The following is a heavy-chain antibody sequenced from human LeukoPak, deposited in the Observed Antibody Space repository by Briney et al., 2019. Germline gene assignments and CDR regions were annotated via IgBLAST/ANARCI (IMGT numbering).Heavy chain of an antibody. V-gene: IGHV3-48*01. J-gene: IGHJ4*02. D-gene: IGHD2-2*01. CDR1: GFTFSSYG. Sequence: GGSLRLSCAASGFTFSSYGMNWVRQAPGKGLEWVSYISSSSSTIYYADSVRGRFTIPRDNAKNSLYLQMNSLRAEDTAVYYCAGYCSSTSCLWFSDYWGQGTLVTVSS. CDR3: AGYCSSTSCLWFSDY. CDR2: ISSSSSTI.